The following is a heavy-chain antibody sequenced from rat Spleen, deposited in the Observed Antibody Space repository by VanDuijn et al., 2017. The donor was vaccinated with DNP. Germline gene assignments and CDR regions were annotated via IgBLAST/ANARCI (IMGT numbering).Heavy chain of an antibody. CDR1: GYSITSNY. CDR2: ITYSGSA. Sequence: EVQLQESGPGLVKPSQSLSLTCSVTGYSITSNYWGWIRKFPGNKMEWIGHITYSGSATYNPSLKSRISITRDISKDQFFLQLNSVTAEDMATYYCARYSLIKRVWDYWGQGVTVTVSS. J-gene: IGHJ2*01. V-gene: IGHV3-1*01. CDR3: ARYSLIKRVWDY. D-gene: IGHD4-1*01.